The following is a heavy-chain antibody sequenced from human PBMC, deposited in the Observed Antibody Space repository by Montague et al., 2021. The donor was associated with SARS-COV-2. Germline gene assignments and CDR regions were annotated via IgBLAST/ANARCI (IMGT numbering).Heavy chain of an antibody. Sequence: SETLSLTCTVSGDSVSRGSSYWSWIRQPPGKGLEWIGYIYYTGSRKYNSSLKSRLTISVDTSKNQFSLKLNSVTAADTAVYYCARHARGEGYTSWFDSWGQGTLVTVSS. CDR3: ARHARGEGYTSWFDS. CDR2: IYYTGSR. D-gene: IGHD5-24*01. J-gene: IGHJ5*01. V-gene: IGHV4-61*01. CDR1: GDSVSRGSSY.